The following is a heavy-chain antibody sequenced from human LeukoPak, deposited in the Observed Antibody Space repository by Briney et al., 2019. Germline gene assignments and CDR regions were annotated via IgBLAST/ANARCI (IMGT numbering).Heavy chain of an antibody. CDR2: ISSSGSTI. CDR1: GFTFSDYY. J-gene: IGHJ4*02. Sequence: GGSLGLSCAASGFTFSDYYMSWIRQAPGKGLEWVSYISSSGSTIYYADSVKGRFTISRDNAKNSLYLQMNSLRAEDTAVYYCARGEDEGYCSSTSCYPFDYWGQGTLVTVSS. CDR3: ARGEDEGYCSSTSCYPFDY. D-gene: IGHD2-2*01. V-gene: IGHV3-11*01.